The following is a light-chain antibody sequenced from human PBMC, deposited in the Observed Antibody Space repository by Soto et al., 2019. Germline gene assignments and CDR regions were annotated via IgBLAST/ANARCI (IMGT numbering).Light chain of an antibody. CDR3: KHYNSYSEA. CDR2: GAY. V-gene: IGKV1-17*01. J-gene: IGKJ1*01. CDR1: KVINND. Sequence: IQMTQAPSSLSASEGERLTITCQTSKVINNDLSWYQQRPGRAHKLLIYGAYNLPTGVQSRFSGSGSGTESTLTISSLQPDDFATYYCKHYNSYSEAFGEGTKVDIK.